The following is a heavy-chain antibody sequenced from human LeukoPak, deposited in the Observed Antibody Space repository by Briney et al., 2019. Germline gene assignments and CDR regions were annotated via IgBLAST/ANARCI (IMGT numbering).Heavy chain of an antibody. D-gene: IGHD3-10*01. CDR1: GYTFTGYY. Sequence: ASVKVSCKASGYTFTGYYMHWVRQAPGQGLEWMGWINPNSGGTNYAQKFQGRVTMTRDTSISTAYMELSRLRSDDTAVYYCARVDEGSYYNGSPVGYDYWGQGTLVTVSS. J-gene: IGHJ4*02. CDR3: ARVDEGSYYNGSPVGYDY. V-gene: IGHV1-2*02. CDR2: INPNSGGT.